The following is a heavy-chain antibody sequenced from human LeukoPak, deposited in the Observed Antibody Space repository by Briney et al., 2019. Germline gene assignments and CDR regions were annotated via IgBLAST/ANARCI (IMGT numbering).Heavy chain of an antibody. D-gene: IGHD3-10*01. CDR2: INPNSGGT. CDR1: GYTFTGYY. V-gene: IGHV1-2*02. J-gene: IGHJ4*02. Sequence: ASVKVSCKASGYTFTGYYMHWVRRAPGQGPEWMGRINPNSGGTNYAQKFQGRVTMTRDTSISTAYLELSRLRSDDTAVYFCARDRYYYGSGNNPCFDYWGQGTLVTVSS. CDR3: ARDRYYYGSGNNPCFDY.